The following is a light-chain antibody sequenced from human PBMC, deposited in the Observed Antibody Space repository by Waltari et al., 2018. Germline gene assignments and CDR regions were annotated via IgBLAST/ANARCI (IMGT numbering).Light chain of an antibody. CDR2: SST. CDR3: LLHFGGDQLV. Sequence: QTVVTQEPSLTVSPGGTVTLTCTSSTGPVASGHYPSWFQQMPGQAPRALIFSSTIKYSWTPARCSGSLLGGKAALTLSSVQPEDEADYYCLLHFGGDQLVFGGGTRLTVL. J-gene: IGLJ3*02. CDR1: TGPVASGHY. V-gene: IGLV7-43*01.